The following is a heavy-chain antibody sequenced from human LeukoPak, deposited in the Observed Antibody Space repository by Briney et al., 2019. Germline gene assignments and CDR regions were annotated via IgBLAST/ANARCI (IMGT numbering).Heavy chain of an antibody. Sequence: SETLSLTCTLSGDSISSSSFYWAWIRQPPGKGLECVGTIYYSGITYYSSSLKSRVTISVDTSKNQFSLKLSSVTAADTAVYFCARSGPAAGRPDAFDIWGQGTMVTVSS. V-gene: IGHV4-39*07. J-gene: IGHJ3*02. CDR3: ARSGPAAGRPDAFDI. CDR2: IYYSGIT. D-gene: IGHD2-2*01. CDR1: GDSISSSSFY.